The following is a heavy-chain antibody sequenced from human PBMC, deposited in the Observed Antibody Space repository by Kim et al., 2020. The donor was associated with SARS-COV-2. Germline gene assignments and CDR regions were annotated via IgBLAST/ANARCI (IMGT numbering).Heavy chain of an antibody. V-gene: IGHV5-10-1*01. D-gene: IGHD2-2*01. CDR3: ARHFVVVPAAHNFDY. J-gene: IGHJ4*02. Sequence: PSFQGHVTISAEKSISTAYLQWSSLKASDTAMYYCARHFVVVPAAHNFDYWGQGTLVTVSS.